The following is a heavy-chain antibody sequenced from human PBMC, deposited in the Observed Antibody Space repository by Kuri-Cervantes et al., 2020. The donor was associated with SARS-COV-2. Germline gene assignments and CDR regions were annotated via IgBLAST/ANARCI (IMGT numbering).Heavy chain of an antibody. V-gene: IGHV6-1*01. J-gene: IGHJ2*01. CDR2: TYYRSKWYH. D-gene: IGHD2-21*01. CDR3: VRGNVVGSYWYFDL. Sequence: SQILSLTCAISGDSVSSNSAGWNWIRQSPSRGLEWLGRTYYRSKWYHDYAVSVKSRIIINPDTSKNQFSLKLTSVTAADTAVYYCVRGNVVGSYWYFDLWGRGALVTVSS. CDR1: GDSVSSNSAG.